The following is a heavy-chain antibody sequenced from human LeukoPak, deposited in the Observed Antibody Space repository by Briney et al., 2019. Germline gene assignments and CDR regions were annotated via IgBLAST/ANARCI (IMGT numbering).Heavy chain of an antibody. V-gene: IGHV3-21*01. CDR3: ARAGANYFDY. CDR1: GFTFSSYS. D-gene: IGHD1-26*01. J-gene: IGHJ4*02. CDR2: ISSSSSYI. Sequence: GGSLRLSCAASGFTFSSYSMNWVRQAPGEGLEWGSSISSSSSYIYYADSVKGRFTISRDNAKNSLYLQMNSLRAEDTAVYYCARAGANYFDYWGQGTLVTVSS.